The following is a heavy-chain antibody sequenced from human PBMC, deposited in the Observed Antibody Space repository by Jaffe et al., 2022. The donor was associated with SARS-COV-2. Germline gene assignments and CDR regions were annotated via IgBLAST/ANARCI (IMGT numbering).Heavy chain of an antibody. Sequence: QVQLQESGPGLVKPSETLSLTCTVSGYSISSGYYWGWIRQPPGKGLEWIGSIYHSGSTYYNPSLKSRVTISVDTSKNQFSLKLSSVTAADTAVYYCAREVRGVPWGYNWFDPWGQGTLVTVSS. CDR2: IYHSGST. J-gene: IGHJ5*02. CDR3: AREVRGVPWGYNWFDP. D-gene: IGHD3-10*01. V-gene: IGHV4-38-2*02. CDR1: GYSISSGYY.